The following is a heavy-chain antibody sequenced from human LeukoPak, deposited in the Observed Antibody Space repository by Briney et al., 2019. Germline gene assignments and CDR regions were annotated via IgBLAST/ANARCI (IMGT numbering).Heavy chain of an antibody. J-gene: IGHJ4*02. D-gene: IGHD6-13*01. CDR1: GDSISSYY. CDR2: VYVTGST. Sequence: SETLSLTCTVPGDSISSYYWSWIRQPAGKGLEWIGRVYVTGSTNLNPALQSRVTMSVDTSKNQFSLKLTSVTAADTAVYYCAREERDKSWYVVGDYWGQGTLVTVSS. CDR3: AREERDKSWYVVGDY. V-gene: IGHV4-4*07.